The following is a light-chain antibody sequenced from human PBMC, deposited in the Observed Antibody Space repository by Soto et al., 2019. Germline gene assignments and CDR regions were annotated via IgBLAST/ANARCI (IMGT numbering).Light chain of an antibody. CDR3: QQYNDWPLT. CDR2: GAS. J-gene: IGKJ4*01. Sequence: EIVVTQSPTPQSVSPGDGATPSSRASQSVDSNLAWYQQKPGQTPRLLIYGASTRPTGIPARFSGSGSGTEFTLTIISLQSEDSAVYYCQQYNDWPLTFGGRSNVDIK. V-gene: IGKV3D-15*01. CDR1: QSVDSN.